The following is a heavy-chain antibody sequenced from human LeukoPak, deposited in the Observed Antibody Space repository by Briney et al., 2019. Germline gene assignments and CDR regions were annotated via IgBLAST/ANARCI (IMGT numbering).Heavy chain of an antibody. D-gene: IGHD4-17*01. Sequence: GGSLRLSCAASGFTFSSYGMQWVRQAPGKGLEWVAVIWYDGSNKYYADSVKGRFTISRDNSKNTLYLQMNSLRAEDTAVYYCARGNMTTVITGYWGQGTLVTVSS. CDR1: GFTFSSYG. V-gene: IGHV3-33*01. J-gene: IGHJ4*02. CDR3: ARGNMTTVITGY. CDR2: IWYDGSNK.